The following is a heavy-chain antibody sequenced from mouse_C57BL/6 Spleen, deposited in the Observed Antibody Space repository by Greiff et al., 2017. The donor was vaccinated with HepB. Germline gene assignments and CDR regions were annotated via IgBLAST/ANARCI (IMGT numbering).Heavy chain of an antibody. CDR2: ISDGGSYT. CDR1: GFTFSSYA. D-gene: IGHD2-3*01. J-gene: IGHJ3*01. CDR3: ARDGNDGYPFAY. V-gene: IGHV5-4*01. Sequence: EVQRVESGGGLVKPGGSLKLSCAASGFTFSSYAMSWVRQTPEKRLEWVATISDGGSYTYYPDNVKGRFTISRDNAKNNLYLQMSHLKSEDTAMYYCARDGNDGYPFAYWGQGTLVTVSA.